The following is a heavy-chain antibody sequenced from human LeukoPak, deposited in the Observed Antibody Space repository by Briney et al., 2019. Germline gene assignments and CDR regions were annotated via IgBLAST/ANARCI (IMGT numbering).Heavy chain of an antibody. CDR2: ISYDGSNK. Sequence: GGSLRLSCAASGFTFSSYNMNWVRQAPGKGLEWVAVISYDGSNKYYADSVKGRFTVSRDNSKNTLYMQMNSLRAEDTAVFYCAKSGRERGMALDYWGQGTLVTVSS. V-gene: IGHV3-30*18. J-gene: IGHJ4*02. CDR1: GFTFSSYN. D-gene: IGHD1-26*01. CDR3: AKSGRERGMALDY.